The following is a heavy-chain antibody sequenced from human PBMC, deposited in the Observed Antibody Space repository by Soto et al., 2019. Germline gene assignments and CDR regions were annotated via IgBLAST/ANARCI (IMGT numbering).Heavy chain of an antibody. Sequence: PGGSLRLSCAASGFTFSSYTMNWVRQAPGKGLEWVSSISSSSSYIYYADSVKGRFTISRDNAKNSLYLQMNGLRAEDTAVYYCARILIIGTTRASYFDYWAQGTLVPVS. J-gene: IGHJ4*02. CDR1: GFTFSSYT. D-gene: IGHD1-20*01. CDR2: ISSSSSYI. V-gene: IGHV3-21*01. CDR3: ARILIIGTTRASYFDY.